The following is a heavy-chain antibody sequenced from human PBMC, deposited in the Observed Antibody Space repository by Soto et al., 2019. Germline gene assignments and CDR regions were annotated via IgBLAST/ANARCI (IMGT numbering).Heavy chain of an antibody. CDR2: MYYSGST. Sequence: QLQLQESGPGLVKPSETLSLTCTVSGGSISSSSYYWGWIRQPPGKGLEWIGSMYYSGSTYYNPSLKSRVTISVDTSKNQFSLKLSSVTAADTAVYYCARRGGYYDFWSGYLWFDPWGQGTLFTVSS. CDR1: GGSISSSSYY. D-gene: IGHD3-3*01. CDR3: ARRGGYYDFWSGYLWFDP. J-gene: IGHJ5*02. V-gene: IGHV4-39*01.